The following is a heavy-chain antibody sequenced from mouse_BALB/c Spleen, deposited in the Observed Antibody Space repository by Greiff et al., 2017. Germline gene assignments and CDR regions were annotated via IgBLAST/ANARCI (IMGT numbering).Heavy chain of an antibody. V-gene: IGHV5-4*02. CDR1: GFTFSDYY. CDR3: ARDPTGTRFAD. D-gene: IGHD4-1*02. CDR2: ISDGGSYT. Sequence: EVQGVESGGGLVKPGGSLKLSCAASGFTFSDYYMYWVRQTPGKRLEWVATISDGGSYTYYPDSVKGRFTISRDNAKNNLYLQMSSLKSEDTAMYYCARDPTGTRFADWGQGTLVTVSA. J-gene: IGHJ3*01.